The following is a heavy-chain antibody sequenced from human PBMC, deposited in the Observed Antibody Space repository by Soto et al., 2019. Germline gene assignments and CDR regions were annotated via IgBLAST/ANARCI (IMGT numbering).Heavy chain of an antibody. D-gene: IGHD4-17*01. V-gene: IGHV4-30-2*01. CDR3: ARASTTVTTLDY. J-gene: IGHJ4*02. CDR2: IYHSGST. CDR1: GGSISSGGYS. Sequence: SETLSLTCAVSGGSISSGGYSWSWIRQPPGKGLEWIGYIYHSGSTYYNPSLKSRVTISVDRSKNQFSLKLSAVTAADTAVYYCARASTTVTTLDYWGQGTLVTVSS.